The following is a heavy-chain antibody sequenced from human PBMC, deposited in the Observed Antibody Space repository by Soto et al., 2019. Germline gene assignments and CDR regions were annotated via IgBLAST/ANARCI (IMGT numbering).Heavy chain of an antibody. Sequence: SLKVYCRAAGYTFTSYYMPWLRQAHGQGLEWMGIINPSGGSTSYAQKFQGRVTMTRDTSTSTVYMELSSLRSEDTAVYYCASDSSEDYYYYYMDVWGKGTTVTVSS. CDR1: GYTFTSYY. D-gene: IGHD6-25*01. J-gene: IGHJ6*03. V-gene: IGHV1-46*03. CDR3: ASDSSEDYYYYYMDV. CDR2: INPSGGST.